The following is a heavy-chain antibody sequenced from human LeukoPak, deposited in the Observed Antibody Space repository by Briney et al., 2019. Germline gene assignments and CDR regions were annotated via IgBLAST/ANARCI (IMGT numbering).Heavy chain of an antibody. CDR3: ARHAGDPQGGGYYFDY. CDR1: GDSFTSYW. CDR2: IYPGDSDT. D-gene: IGHD4-17*01. Sequence: AGSLQISCRGSGDSFTSYWIGRVRQLPGKSLERMGIIYPGDSDTRYSQSFQGQVTISADKSISTAYLQWSSLKASDTAMYYCARHAGDPQGGGYYFDYWGQGTLVTVSS. J-gene: IGHJ4*02. V-gene: IGHV5-51*01.